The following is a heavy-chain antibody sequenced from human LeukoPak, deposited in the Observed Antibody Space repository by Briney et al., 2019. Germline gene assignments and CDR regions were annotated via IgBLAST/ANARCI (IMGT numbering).Heavy chain of an antibody. Sequence: GGSLRLSCAASGFTFSDYYMSWIRQAPGKGLEWVSYITSGGTKYYADSVKGRFTISRDNAKNSLYLQMNSLRVEDTAVYYCARTLYSYGHFDYWGQGTLATVSS. CDR2: ITSGGTK. D-gene: IGHD5-18*01. CDR1: GFTFSDYY. V-gene: IGHV3-11*04. J-gene: IGHJ4*02. CDR3: ARTLYSYGHFDY.